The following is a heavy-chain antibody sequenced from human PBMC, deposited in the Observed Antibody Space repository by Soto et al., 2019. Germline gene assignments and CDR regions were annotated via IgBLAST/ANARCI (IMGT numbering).Heavy chain of an antibody. J-gene: IGHJ6*03. Sequence: SVKVSCKASGGTFSSYTISWVLQAPGQGLEWMGRIIPILGIANYAQKFQGRVTITADKSTSTAYMELSSLRSEDTAVYYCARQYCSGGSCYGFDYYYMDVWGKGTTVTVSS. V-gene: IGHV1-69*02. CDR3: ARQYCSGGSCYGFDYYYMDV. CDR2: IIPILGIA. CDR1: GGTFSSYT. D-gene: IGHD2-15*01.